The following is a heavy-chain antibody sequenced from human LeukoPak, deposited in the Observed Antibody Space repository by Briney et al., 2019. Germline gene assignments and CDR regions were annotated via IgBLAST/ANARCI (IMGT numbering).Heavy chain of an antibody. CDR1: RYTLTELS. V-gene: IGHV1-24*01. J-gene: IGHJ4*02. D-gene: IGHD6-13*01. CDR2: FDPEDGET. CDR3: ATYSRWQQLAFDY. Sequence: ASVKVSCTVSRYTLTELSMHWVRQAPGKGLEWMGGFDPEDGETIYAQKFQGRVTMTEDTSTDTAYMELSSLRSEDTAVYYCATYSRWQQLAFDYWGQGTLVTVSS.